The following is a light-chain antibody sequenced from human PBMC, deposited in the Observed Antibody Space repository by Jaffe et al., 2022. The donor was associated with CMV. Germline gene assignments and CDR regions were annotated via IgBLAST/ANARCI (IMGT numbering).Light chain of an antibody. Sequence: EIVLTQSPGTLSLSPGERATLSCRASQSVSSSYSAWLAWYQQKPGQAPRLLIYGASNRATGIPDRFSGSGSGTDFTLTIRRLEPEDFAVYYCQQYFSFWTFGQGTKVESK. CDR1: QSVSSSY. CDR2: GAS. V-gene: IGKV3-20*01. J-gene: IGKJ1*01. CDR3: QQYFSFWT.